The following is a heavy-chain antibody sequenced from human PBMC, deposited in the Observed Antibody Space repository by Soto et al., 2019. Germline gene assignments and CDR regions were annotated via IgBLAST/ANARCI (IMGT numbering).Heavy chain of an antibody. CDR3: ARGFRDY. V-gene: IGHV4-34*01. Sequence: SETLSLTCAVYGGSFSGYYWSWIRQPPGKGLEWIGEINHSGSTNYNPSLKSRVTISVDTSKNQFSLKLSPVTAADTAVYYCARGFRDYWGQGTLVTVSS. CDR2: INHSGST. J-gene: IGHJ4*02. CDR1: GGSFSGYY.